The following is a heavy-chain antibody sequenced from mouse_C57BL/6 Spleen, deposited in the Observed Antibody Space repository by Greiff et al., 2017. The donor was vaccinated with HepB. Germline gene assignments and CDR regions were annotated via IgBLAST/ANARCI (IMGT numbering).Heavy chain of an antibody. CDR2: INPNYGPT. CDR3: ARCWGVRGWYFGY. CDR1: GYSFTDYN. V-gene: IGHV1-39*01. Sequence: EVQLQQSGPELVKPGASVKISCKASGYSFTDYNMNWVKKSNGKSLEWIGVINPNYGPTSYNQTFKGKATLTVDQSSSTAYMQLNSLTSEDSAVYYCARCWGVRGWYFGYWGQGTTLTVSS. J-gene: IGHJ2*01. D-gene: IGHD2-14*01.